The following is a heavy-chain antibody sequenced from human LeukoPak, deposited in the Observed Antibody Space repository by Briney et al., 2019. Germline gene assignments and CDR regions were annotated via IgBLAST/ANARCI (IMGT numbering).Heavy chain of an antibody. CDR2: ISGSGGYT. V-gene: IGHV3-23*01. Sequence: PGGSLRLSCAASGFTFSTYAMSWVRQAPGKGLEWVSAISGSGGYTYYADSVKGRFTISRDNSKNTLYLQMNSLRVEDTAVYYCARDGTQTAGPFDPWGQGTLVTVSS. J-gene: IGHJ5*02. CDR3: ARDGTQTAGPFDP. CDR1: GFTFSTYA. D-gene: IGHD1/OR15-1a*01.